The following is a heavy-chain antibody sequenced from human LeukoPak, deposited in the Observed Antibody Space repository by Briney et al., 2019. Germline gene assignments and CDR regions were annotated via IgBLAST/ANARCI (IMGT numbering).Heavy chain of an antibody. Sequence: SETLSLTCTVSGDSISSYYWSWIRQPPGKGLEWIGYIFYSGSTNYNPSLKSRVTISVDTSKNQFSLKLSSVTAADTAVYYCAKDAANLLYYIDYWGQGALVTVSS. CDR2: IFYSGST. J-gene: IGHJ4*02. CDR1: GDSISSYY. D-gene: IGHD2-15*01. CDR3: AKDAANLLYYIDY. V-gene: IGHV4-59*01.